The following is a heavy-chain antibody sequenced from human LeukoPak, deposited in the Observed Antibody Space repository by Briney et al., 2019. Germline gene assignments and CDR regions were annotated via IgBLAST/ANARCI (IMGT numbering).Heavy chain of an antibody. CDR2: ISSSGSTI. CDR3: VRDYRGGWNDY. CDR1: EFSFSDYY. J-gene: IGHJ4*02. Sequence: GGSLRLSCAASEFSFSDYYMSWIRQAPGKGLEWISYISSSGSTIYYADSVKGRFTISRDNAKNSLFLQMNNLRVDDTAVYYCVRDYRGGWNDYWGQGTLVTVSS. D-gene: IGHD1-26*01. V-gene: IGHV3-11*04.